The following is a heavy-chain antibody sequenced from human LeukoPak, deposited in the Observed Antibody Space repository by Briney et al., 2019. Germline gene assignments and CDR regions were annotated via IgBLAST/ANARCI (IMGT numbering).Heavy chain of an antibody. CDR3: AKVSGVFIVGAYDY. CDR1: GFTFSSYA. Sequence: GRSLRLSCAASGFTFSSYAMHWVRQAPGKGLEWVAVISYDGSNKYYADSVKGRFTISRDNSKNTLYLQMNSLRAEDTAVYYCAKVSGVFIVGAYDYWGQGTLVTVSS. J-gene: IGHJ4*02. V-gene: IGHV3-30*04. CDR2: ISYDGSNK. D-gene: IGHD1-26*01.